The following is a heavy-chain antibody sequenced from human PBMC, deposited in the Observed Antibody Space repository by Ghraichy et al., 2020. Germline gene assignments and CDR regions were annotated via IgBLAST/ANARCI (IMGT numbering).Heavy chain of an antibody. Sequence: SVKVSYKASGYTFTSYDINWVRQATGQGLEWMGWMNPNSGNTGYAQKFQGRVTMTRSTSIGTAYMELSSLRSEDTAVYYCARRSDYYDSSGYFYWGQGTLVTVSS. CDR1: GYTFTSYD. CDR3: ARRSDYYDSSGYFY. V-gene: IGHV1-8*01. D-gene: IGHD3-22*01. CDR2: MNPNSGNT. J-gene: IGHJ4*02.